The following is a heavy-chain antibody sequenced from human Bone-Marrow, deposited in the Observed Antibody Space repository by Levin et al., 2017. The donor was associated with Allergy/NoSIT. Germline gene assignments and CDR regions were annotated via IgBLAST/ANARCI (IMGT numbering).Heavy chain of an antibody. D-gene: IGHD3-9*01. J-gene: IGHJ6*03. Sequence: PGGSLRLSCAASGFTFSSYGMHWVRQAPGKGLEWVAVIWYDGSNKYYADSVKGRFTISRDNSKNTLYLQMNSLRAEDTAVYYCARDQDSYDILTEKNGYMDVWGKGTTVTVSS. CDR2: IWYDGSNK. CDR3: ARDQDSYDILTEKNGYMDV. V-gene: IGHV3-33*01. CDR1: GFTFSSYG.